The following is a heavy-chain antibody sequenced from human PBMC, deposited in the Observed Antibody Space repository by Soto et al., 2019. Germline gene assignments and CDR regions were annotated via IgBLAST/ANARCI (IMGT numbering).Heavy chain of an antibody. Sequence: SETLSLTCTVSGGSISSYYWSWIRQPPGKGLERIGYIYYSGSTNYNPSLKSRVTISVDTSKNQFSLKLRSVTAADTAVYYCARTYGGYYDYWGQGTLVTVSS. CDR2: IYYSGST. J-gene: IGHJ4*02. V-gene: IGHV4-59*01. CDR1: GGSISSYY. CDR3: ARTYGGYYDY. D-gene: IGHD2-8*01.